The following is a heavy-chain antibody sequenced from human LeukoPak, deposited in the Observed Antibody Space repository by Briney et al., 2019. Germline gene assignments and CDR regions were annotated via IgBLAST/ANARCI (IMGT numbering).Heavy chain of an antibody. CDR3: ARDPKSYYDILTGYSPYFDY. CDR2: ISYDGSNK. D-gene: IGHD3-9*01. V-gene: IGHV3-30*03. J-gene: IGHJ4*02. Sequence: PGGSLRLSCEASRFKFSSYGMHWVRQAPGKGLEWVAVISYDGSNKYYGDSVKGRFSISRVNSKNTLYLQMNSLRAEDTAVYYCARDPKSYYDILTGYSPYFDYWSQGTLVTVSS. CDR1: RFKFSSYG.